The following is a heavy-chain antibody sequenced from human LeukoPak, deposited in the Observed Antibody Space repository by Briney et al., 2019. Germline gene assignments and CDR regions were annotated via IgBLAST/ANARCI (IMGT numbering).Heavy chain of an antibody. J-gene: IGHJ5*02. CDR1: GFTVSSNY. CDR2: ISYDGSNK. CDR3: ARVRGESPRWFDP. Sequence: GGSLRLSCAASGFTVSSNYMNWVRQAPGKGLEWVAVISYDGSNKYYADSVKGRFTISRDNSKNTLYLQMNSLRAEDTAVYYCARVRGESPRWFDPWGQGTLVTVSS. V-gene: IGHV3-30*03. D-gene: IGHD3-10*01.